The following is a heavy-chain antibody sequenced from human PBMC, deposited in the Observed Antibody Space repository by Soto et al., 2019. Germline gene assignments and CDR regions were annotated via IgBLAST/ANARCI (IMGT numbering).Heavy chain of an antibody. J-gene: IGHJ5*02. Sequence: QVQLQESGPGLVKPSGTLSLTCAVSGGSISSSNWWSWVRQPPGKGLEWIGEIYHSGSTNYNPSLKSRVTISVDTSKNQFSLKLSSVTAADTAVYYCARGRAQVDIVATIKRNWFDPWGQGTLVTVSS. D-gene: IGHD5-12*01. CDR2: IYHSGST. V-gene: IGHV4-4*02. CDR3: ARGRAQVDIVATIKRNWFDP. CDR1: GGSISSSNW.